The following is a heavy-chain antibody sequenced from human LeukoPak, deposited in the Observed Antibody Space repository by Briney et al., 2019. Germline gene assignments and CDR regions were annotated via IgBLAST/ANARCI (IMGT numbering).Heavy chain of an antibody. V-gene: IGHV4-59*10. D-gene: IGHD1-26*01. CDR2: IYTSGST. J-gene: IGHJ4*02. CDR3: ASSGSYALMDY. CDR1: GGSFSSYY. Sequence: PSETLSLTCAVYGGSFSSYYWSWIRQPAGKGLEWIGRIYTSGSTNYNPSLKSRVTMSVDTSKNQFSLKLSSVTAADTAVYYCASSGSYALMDYWGQGTLVTVSS.